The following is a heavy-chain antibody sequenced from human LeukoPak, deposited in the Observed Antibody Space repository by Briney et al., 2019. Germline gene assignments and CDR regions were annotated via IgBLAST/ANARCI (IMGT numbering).Heavy chain of an antibody. CDR3: ARDPYSSSWYYFGY. D-gene: IGHD6-13*01. CDR1: GFTFSSYW. J-gene: IGHJ4*02. CDR2: INSDGSST. V-gene: IGHV3-74*01. Sequence: GGSLRLSCAASGFTFSSYWMHWVRPAPGKGVVWVSRINSDGSSTNYADSVKGRFTISRDNAKNTLYLEMNSLRAEDTAVYYCARDPYSSSWYYFGYWGQGTLVTVSS.